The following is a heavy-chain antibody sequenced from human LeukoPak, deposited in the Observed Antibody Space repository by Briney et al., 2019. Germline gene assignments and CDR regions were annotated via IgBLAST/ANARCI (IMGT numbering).Heavy chain of an antibody. CDR2: ISASGATT. CDR3: AKDHLPSYYDNSGHADY. J-gene: IGHJ4*01. D-gene: IGHD3-22*01. Sequence: GSLRLSCAASGVTFTNFAMIWVRQGPGKGLEWVSTISASGATTYYTDSVKGRFTISRDNSRNTVYLVMNSLRVEDTAVYYFAKDHLPSYYDNSGHADYWGHGTLVTVSS. CDR1: GVTFTNFA. V-gene: IGHV3-23*01.